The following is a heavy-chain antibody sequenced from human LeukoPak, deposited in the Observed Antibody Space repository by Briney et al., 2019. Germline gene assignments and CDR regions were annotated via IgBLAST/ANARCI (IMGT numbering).Heavy chain of an antibody. D-gene: IGHD6-19*01. J-gene: IGHJ6*02. CDR2: TYYRPKWYN. CDR1: GDSVSSNSAA. Sequence: SQTLSLTCAISGDSVSSNSAAWNWIRQSPSRGLEWLGRTYYRPKWYNDYAVSVKSRITINPDTSKDQFSLQLNSVTPEDTAVYYCARDRVAVAGTVSYYYYGMDVWGQGTTVTVSS. CDR3: ARDRVAVAGTVSYYYYGMDV. V-gene: IGHV6-1*01.